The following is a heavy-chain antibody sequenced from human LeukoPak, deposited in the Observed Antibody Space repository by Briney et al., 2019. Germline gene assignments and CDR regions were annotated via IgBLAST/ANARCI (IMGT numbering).Heavy chain of an antibody. V-gene: IGHV3-33*01. CDR3: TILAVASDLDY. D-gene: IGHD6-19*01. Sequence: GGSLRLSCAVSGFPFSTYGMHWVRQAPGKGLEWVGIIWYDGSDKYHGDSVKGRFTISRDNSKNTLYLQMNSLRAEDTAVYYCTILAVASDLDYWGQGTLVTVSS. CDR1: GFPFSTYG. CDR2: IWYDGSDK. J-gene: IGHJ4*02.